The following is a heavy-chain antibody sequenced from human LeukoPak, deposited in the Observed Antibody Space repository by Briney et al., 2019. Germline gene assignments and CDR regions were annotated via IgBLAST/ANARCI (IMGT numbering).Heavy chain of an antibody. CDR2: IKQDVSEK. D-gene: IGHD6-19*01. J-gene: IGHJ6*04. CDR1: GFTFSNSW. Sequence: GGSLRLSCAPSGFTFSNSWMSWVRQAAGKGREWVANIKQDVSEKYYVDSVKGRFTITRDNAKNSLYLQMDSLRAEDTAVYYCVAVPYYGMDVWGKGTTVTVSS. V-gene: IGHV3-7*03. CDR3: VAVPYYGMDV.